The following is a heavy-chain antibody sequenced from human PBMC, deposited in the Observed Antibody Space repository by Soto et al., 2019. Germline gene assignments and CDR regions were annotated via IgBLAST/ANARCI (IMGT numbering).Heavy chain of an antibody. J-gene: IGHJ6*02. CDR2: ISYDGSNK. Sequence: GGSLRLSCAASGFTFSSYGMHWVRQAPGKGLEWVAVISYDGSNKYYADSVKGRFTISRDNSKNTLYLQMNGLRAEGTAVYYCAKDRSGATQYYYYGMDVWGQGTTVTVSS. CDR1: GFTFSSYG. CDR3: AKDRSGATQYYYYGMDV. D-gene: IGHD1-26*01. V-gene: IGHV3-30*18.